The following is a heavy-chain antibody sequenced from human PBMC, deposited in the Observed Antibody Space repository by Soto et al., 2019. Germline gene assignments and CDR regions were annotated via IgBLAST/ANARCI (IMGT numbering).Heavy chain of an antibody. CDR3: ARAPYDSSGYRYYYYYGMDV. CDR2: INHSGST. Sequence: QVQLQQWGAGLLKPSETLSLTCAVYGGSFSGYYWSWIRQPPGKGLEWIGEINHSGSTNYNPSLKSRVTISVDTSKNQFSLKLSSVTAADTAVYYCARAPYDSSGYRYYYYYGMDVWGQGTTVTVSS. V-gene: IGHV4-34*01. D-gene: IGHD3-22*01. J-gene: IGHJ6*02. CDR1: GGSFSGYY.